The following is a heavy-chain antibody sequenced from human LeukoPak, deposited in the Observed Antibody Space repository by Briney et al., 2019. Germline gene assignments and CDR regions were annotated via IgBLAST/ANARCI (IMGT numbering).Heavy chain of an antibody. CDR3: AKTLGRYYYGMDV. V-gene: IGHV3-9*01. CDR2: ISWNSGSI. D-gene: IGHD7-27*01. CDR1: GFTFSDFW. J-gene: IGHJ6*02. Sequence: GGSLRLSCAASGFTFSDFWMRWVRQAPGKGLVWVSGISWNSGSIGYADSVKGRFTISRDNAKNSLYLQMNSLRAEDTALYYCAKTLGRYYYGMDVWGQGTTVTVSS.